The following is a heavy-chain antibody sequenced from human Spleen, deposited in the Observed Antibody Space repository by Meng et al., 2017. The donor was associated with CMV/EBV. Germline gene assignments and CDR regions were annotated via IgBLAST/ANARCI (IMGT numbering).Heavy chain of an antibody. CDR1: CGSFSGYY. CDR3: ARSCDSNTCYLYYAYGLDV. CDR2: INHSGSN. Sequence: SETLSLTCAVYCGSFSGYYWSWIRQPPGKRLEWIGEINHSGSNNYNPTLKSRVTISVDTSKNQSSLKLTSVTAADTALYFCARSCDSNTCYLYYAYGLDVWGQGTRVTVSS. J-gene: IGHJ6*02. D-gene: IGHD2-2*01. V-gene: IGHV4-34*01.